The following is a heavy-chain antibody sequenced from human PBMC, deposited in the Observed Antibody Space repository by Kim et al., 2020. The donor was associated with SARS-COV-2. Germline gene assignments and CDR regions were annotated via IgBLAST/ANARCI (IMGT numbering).Heavy chain of an antibody. CDR1: GGTFSSYA. J-gene: IGHJ4*02. D-gene: IGHD6-19*01. Sequence: SVKVSCKASGGTFSSYAISWVRQAPGQGLEWMGGIIPIFGTANYAQKFQGRVTITADESTSTAYMELISLRSEDTAVYYCARDHSHLPIIAVAGTTYFDYWGQGTLVTVSS. CDR2: IIPIFGTA. CDR3: ARDHSHLPIIAVAGTTYFDY. V-gene: IGHV1-69*13.